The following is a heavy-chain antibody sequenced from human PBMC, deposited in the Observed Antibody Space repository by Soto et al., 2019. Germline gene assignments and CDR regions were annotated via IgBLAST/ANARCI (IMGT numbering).Heavy chain of an antibody. CDR1: GLTFKDAW. V-gene: IGHV3-15*07. J-gene: IGHJ4*01. D-gene: IGHD7-27*01. CDR3: ATAPGYWGSAPIDY. Sequence: EVQLVESGGGLVKPGGSLRLSCTVSGLTFKDAWMNWVRQAPGKGLEWVGRIKSQTDGGTTDYAAPVKGRFTVSRDDSRDTLYLQMDSLKIEDTAVYFCATAPGYWGSAPIDYWGHGTLVTVSS. CDR2: IKSQTDGGTT.